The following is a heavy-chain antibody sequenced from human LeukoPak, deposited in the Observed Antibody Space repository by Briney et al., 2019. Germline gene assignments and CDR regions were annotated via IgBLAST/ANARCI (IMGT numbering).Heavy chain of an antibody. J-gene: IGHJ4*02. D-gene: IGHD3-22*01. CDR2: ISYDGSNK. Sequence: GGSLRLSCAASGFTFSSYAMHWVRQAPGKGLEWVAVISYDGSNKYYADSVKGRFTISRDNSKNTLYLQMNSLRAEDTAVYYCARDGGPDSSGQYAPGYWGQGTLVTVSS. V-gene: IGHV3-30-3*01. CDR1: GFTFSSYA. CDR3: ARDGGPDSSGQYAPGY.